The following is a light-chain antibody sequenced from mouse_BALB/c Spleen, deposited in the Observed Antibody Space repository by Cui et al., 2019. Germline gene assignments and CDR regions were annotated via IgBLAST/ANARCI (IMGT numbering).Light chain of an antibody. CDR3: QQYNSYPRT. J-gene: IGKJ4*01. Sequence: IVLTPSQNFFSTSGGEGVSVTCKASQNVGTNVAWYQQKPGQSPKALIYSASYRYSGVPDRFTGRGSGTDFTLTSSNVQSEDLAEYFCQQYNSYPRTFGSGTKLEIK. CDR2: SAS. CDR1: QNVGTN. V-gene: IGKV6-15*01.